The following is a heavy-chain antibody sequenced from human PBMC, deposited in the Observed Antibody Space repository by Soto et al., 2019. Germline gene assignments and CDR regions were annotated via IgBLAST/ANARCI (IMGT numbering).Heavy chain of an antibody. V-gene: IGHV4-30-4*01. CDR2: IYYSGST. Sequence: PSETLSLTCTVSGGSISSGDYYWSWIRQPPGKGLEWIGYIYYSGSTYYNPSRKSRVTISVDTSNNQFSLKLSSVTAAATAVYSCASGAGYYYGSGSINWFDPWGQGTLVTVS. D-gene: IGHD3-10*01. J-gene: IGHJ5*02. CDR1: GGSISSGDYY. CDR3: ASGAGYYYGSGSINWFDP.